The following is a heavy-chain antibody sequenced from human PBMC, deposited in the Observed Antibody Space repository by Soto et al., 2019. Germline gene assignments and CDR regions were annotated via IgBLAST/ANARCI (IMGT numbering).Heavy chain of an antibody. D-gene: IGHD1-20*01. Sequence: VKVSCKVSGYTLTELSMHWVRQAPGKGLEWMGGFDPEDGETIYAQKFQGRVTMTEDTSTDTAYMELSSLRSEDTAVYYCATDIIGDYAFDIWGQGTMVTVSS. J-gene: IGHJ3*02. V-gene: IGHV1-24*01. CDR1: GYTLTELS. CDR2: FDPEDGET. CDR3: ATDIIGDYAFDI.